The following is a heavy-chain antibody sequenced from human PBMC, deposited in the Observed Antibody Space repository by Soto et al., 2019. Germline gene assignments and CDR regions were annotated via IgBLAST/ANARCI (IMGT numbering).Heavy chain of an antibody. CDR3: ARVGGATVTTNNWFDP. CDR1: GYTFTSYG. Sequence: GASVKVSCKASGYTFTSYGISWVRQAPGQGLEWMGWISAYNGNTNYAQKLQGRVTMTTDTSTSTAYMELRSLRSDDTAVYYCARVGGATVTTNNWFDPWGQGTLVTVPQ. V-gene: IGHV1-18*04. CDR2: ISAYNGNT. J-gene: IGHJ5*02. D-gene: IGHD4-17*01.